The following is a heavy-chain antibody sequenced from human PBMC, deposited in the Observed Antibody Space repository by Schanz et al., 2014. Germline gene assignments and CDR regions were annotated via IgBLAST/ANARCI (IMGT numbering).Heavy chain of an antibody. CDR1: GFTFGTFW. CDR3: VRLDVHDY. CDR2: SRNKGHSYTS. J-gene: IGHJ4*02. D-gene: IGHD3-16*01. V-gene: IGHV3-72*01. Sequence: EVQLVESGGGLLQPGGSLRLSCAASGFTFGTFWMSWVRQAPGKGLEWVGHSRNKGHSYTSEYAASVKGRFTISRDESESSLYLQMDSLKTEDTAVYYCVRLDVHDYWGQGTLGTVSA.